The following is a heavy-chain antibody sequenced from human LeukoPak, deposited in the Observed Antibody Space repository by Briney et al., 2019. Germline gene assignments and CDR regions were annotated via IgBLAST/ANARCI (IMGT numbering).Heavy chain of an antibody. V-gene: IGHV3-11*04. J-gene: IGHJ4*02. CDR1: GFTFSNAW. D-gene: IGHD3-16*01. CDR2: ISSSGSTI. CDR3: ARARSYYDYVWGSRSGLYFDY. Sequence: GGSLRLSCAASGFTFSNAWMNWIRQAPGKGLEWVSYISSSGSTIYYADSVKGRFTISRDNAKNSLYLQMNSLRAEDTAVYYCARARSYYDYVWGSRSGLYFDYWGQGTLVTVSS.